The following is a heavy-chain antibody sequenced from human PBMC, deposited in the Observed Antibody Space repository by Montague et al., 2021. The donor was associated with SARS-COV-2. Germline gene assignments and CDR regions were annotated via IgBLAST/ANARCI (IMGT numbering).Heavy chain of an antibody. CDR3: ARGRQHFNMIVVVMTGGEYDFDX. V-gene: IGHV4-34*01. J-gene: IGHJ4*02. Sequence: SETLSLTCAVYGGSFSDYFWTWIRQPPGKGLEWIGEINHRGTSNYNPSLKSRVSISVDTSKNQFSLYLGSVTAADTAVYYCARGRQHFNMIVVVMTGGEYDFDXGGQGTLVTVSS. CDR1: GGSFSDYF. CDR2: INHRGTS. D-gene: IGHD3-22*01.